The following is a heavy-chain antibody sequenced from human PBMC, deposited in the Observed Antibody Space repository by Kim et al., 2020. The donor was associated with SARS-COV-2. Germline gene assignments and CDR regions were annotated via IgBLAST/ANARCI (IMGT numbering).Heavy chain of an antibody. CDR2: IYSGGST. V-gene: IGHV3-53*01. CDR1: GFTVSSNY. Sequence: GGSLRLSCAASGFTVSSNYMSWVRQAPGKGLEWVSVIYSGGSTYYADSVKGRFTISRDNSKNTLYLQMNSLRAEDTAVYYCARDVRSSWPHNWFDPWGQGTLVTVSS. J-gene: IGHJ5*02. CDR3: ARDVRSSWPHNWFDP. D-gene: IGHD6-13*01.